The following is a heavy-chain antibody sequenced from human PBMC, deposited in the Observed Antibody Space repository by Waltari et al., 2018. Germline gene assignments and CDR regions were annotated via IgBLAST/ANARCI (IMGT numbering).Heavy chain of an antibody. CDR1: GFTFSSYA. Sequence: QVQLVESGGGVVQPGRSLRLPCAASGFTFSSYAMHWVRQAPGKGLEWVAVISYDGSNKYYADSVKGRFTISRDNSKNTLYLQMNSLRAEDTAVYYTTTHTHAFDIWGQGTMVTVSS. J-gene: IGHJ3*02. CDR2: ISYDGSNK. CDR3: TTHTHAFDI. V-gene: IGHV3-30-3*01. D-gene: IGHD1-1*01.